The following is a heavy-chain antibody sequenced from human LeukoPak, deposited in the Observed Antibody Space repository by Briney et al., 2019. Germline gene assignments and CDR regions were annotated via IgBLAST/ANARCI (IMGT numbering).Heavy chain of an antibody. CDR2: ISSSSSTI. D-gene: IGHD4-23*01. CDR1: GFTFSRYS. CDR3: AREDGGKADI. V-gene: IGHV3-48*02. J-gene: IGHJ3*02. Sequence: PGGSLRLSCAASGFTFSRYSMNWVRQAPGKGLEWVSYISSSSSTIDYADSEKGRFSISRDNAKNSLYLQMKSLRDEDTAVYYCAREDGGKADIWGQGTMVTVSS.